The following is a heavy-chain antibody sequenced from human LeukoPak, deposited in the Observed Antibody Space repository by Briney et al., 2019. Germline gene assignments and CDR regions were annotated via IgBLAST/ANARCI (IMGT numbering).Heavy chain of an antibody. D-gene: IGHD3-10*01. CDR3: ARDFDYYGSGSYDYYYGMDV. V-gene: IGHV1-18*01. Sequence: ASVKVSFKASGYTFTSYGISWVRQAPGQGLEWMGWISAYNGNTNYAQKLQGRVTMTTDTSTSTAYMELRSLRSDDTAVYYCARDFDYYGSGSYDYYYGMDVWGQGTTVTVSS. J-gene: IGHJ6*02. CDR2: ISAYNGNT. CDR1: GYTFTSYG.